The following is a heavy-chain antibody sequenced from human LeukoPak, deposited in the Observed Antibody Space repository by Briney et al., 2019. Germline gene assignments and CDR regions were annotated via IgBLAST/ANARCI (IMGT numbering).Heavy chain of an antibody. V-gene: IGHV4-34*01. CDR3: SGRRWFDP. Sequence: PSETLSLTCAVYGGSFSGYYWSWIRQPPGKGPEWIGEINRSGSTNYNPSLKSRVTISVDTSKNQFSLKLSSVTAADTAVYYCSGRRWFDPWGQGTLVIVSS. J-gene: IGHJ5*02. D-gene: IGHD1-14*01. CDR1: GGSFSGYY. CDR2: INRSGST.